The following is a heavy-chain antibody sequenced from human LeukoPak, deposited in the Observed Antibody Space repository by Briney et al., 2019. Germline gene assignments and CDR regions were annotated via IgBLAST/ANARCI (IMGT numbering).Heavy chain of an antibody. CDR3: TRLPTTVVIEGKDI. V-gene: IGHV3-73*01. CDR2: IRSKANSYAT. J-gene: IGHJ3*02. CDR1: GFTFSGSA. D-gene: IGHD4-23*01. Sequence: GGSLRLSCAASGFTFSGSAMHWVRQASGKGLEWVGRIRSKANSYATAYAASVKGRFTISRDDSKNTAYPQMNSLKTEDTAVYYCTRLPTTVVIEGKDIWGQGTMVTVSS.